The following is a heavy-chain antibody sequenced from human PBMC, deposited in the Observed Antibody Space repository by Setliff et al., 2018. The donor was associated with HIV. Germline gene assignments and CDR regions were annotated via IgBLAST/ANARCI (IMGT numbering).Heavy chain of an antibody. D-gene: IGHD3-22*01. CDR3: ARDYYERSGYIFFPGRPDY. Sequence: ASVKVSSQASRSTFHSHTITWVRQAPGQGLEWRGWINPNIGGTNYAQKLQGRVTMTRDTSISTAYMELSRLRSDDTAVYYCARDYYERSGYIFFPGRPDYWGQGTLVTVSS. J-gene: IGHJ4*02. V-gene: IGHV1-2*02. CDR2: INPNIGGT. CDR1: RSTFHSHT.